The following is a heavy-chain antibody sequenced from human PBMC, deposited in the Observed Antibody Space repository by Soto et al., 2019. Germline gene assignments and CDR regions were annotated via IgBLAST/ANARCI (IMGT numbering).Heavy chain of an antibody. D-gene: IGHD3-3*01. Sequence: QVQLQESGPGLVTPSETLSLTCTVSGGSISSYYWSWIRQPPGKGLEWIGYIYYSGSTNYNPSLKSRVTISVDTPKNQCSLKLSSVTAADTAVYYCARRKSTIFAHDYWGQGTLVTVSS. CDR1: GGSISSYY. CDR2: IYYSGST. V-gene: IGHV4-59*08. J-gene: IGHJ4*02. CDR3: ARRKSTIFAHDY.